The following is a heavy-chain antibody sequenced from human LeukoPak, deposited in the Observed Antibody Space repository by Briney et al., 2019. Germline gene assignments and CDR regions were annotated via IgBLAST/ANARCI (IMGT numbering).Heavy chain of an antibody. CDR3: ARESPIEYSSPIDY. D-gene: IGHD6-6*01. CDR1: GFTFSSYW. V-gene: IGHV3-7*01. J-gene: IGHJ4*02. CDR2: IKQDGSEK. Sequence: PGGSLRLSCAASGFTFSSYWMSWVRQAPGKGLEWVANIKQDGSEKYYVDSVKGRFTISRDNAKNSLYLQMNSLRAEDTAVYYCARESPIEYSSPIDYWGQGTLVTVSS.